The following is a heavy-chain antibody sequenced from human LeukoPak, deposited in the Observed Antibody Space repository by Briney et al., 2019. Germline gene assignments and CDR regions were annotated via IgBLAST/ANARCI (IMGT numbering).Heavy chain of an antibody. Sequence: GGSLRLSCAASGFTFSSYSMNWVRQAPGKGLEWVSSISSSSSYIYYADSVKGRFTVSRDNAKNSLYLQMNSLRAEDTAVYYCAREVAAAGTIGFDPWGQGTLVTVSS. V-gene: IGHV3-21*01. CDR1: GFTFSSYS. J-gene: IGHJ5*02. CDR3: AREVAAAGTIGFDP. D-gene: IGHD6-13*01. CDR2: ISSSSSYI.